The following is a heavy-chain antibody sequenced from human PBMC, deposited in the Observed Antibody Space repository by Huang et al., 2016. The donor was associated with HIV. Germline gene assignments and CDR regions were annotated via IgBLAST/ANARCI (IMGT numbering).Heavy chain of an antibody. J-gene: IGHJ6*03. V-gene: IGHV4-34*01. CDR1: GGSFSGYY. CDR2: INHSEST. CDR3: ARGQGGYYYYYMDV. Sequence: QVQLQQWGAGLLRPSETLSLTCAVYGGSFSGYYGTWIRQPPGKGLEWMGEINHSESTNYTPSLKSRVTISVDTSRNQFSLTLTSVTAADTAVYYCARGQGGYYYYYMDVWGKGTTVTVSS.